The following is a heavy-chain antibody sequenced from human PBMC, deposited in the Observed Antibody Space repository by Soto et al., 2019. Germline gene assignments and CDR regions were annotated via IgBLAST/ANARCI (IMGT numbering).Heavy chain of an antibody. D-gene: IGHD5-12*01. Sequence: LRLSCAASGFTFRSYGMHWVRQAPGKGLEWVAVISYDGSNKYYADSVKGRFTISRDNSKNTLYLQMNSLRAEDTAVYYCAKDRLGYSYYYYGMDVWGQGTTVTVSS. CDR3: AKDRLGYSYYYYGMDV. CDR2: ISYDGSNK. V-gene: IGHV3-30*18. J-gene: IGHJ6*02. CDR1: GFTFRSYG.